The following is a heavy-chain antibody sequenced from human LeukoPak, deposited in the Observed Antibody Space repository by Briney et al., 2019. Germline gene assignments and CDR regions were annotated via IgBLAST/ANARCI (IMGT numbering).Heavy chain of an antibody. V-gene: IGHV3-30*18. CDR3: AKDTYYYGLDYYYGMDV. CDR1: GFTFSSYA. D-gene: IGHD3-10*01. Sequence: GSLRLSCAASGFTFSSYAMSWVRQAPGKGLEWVAVISYDGSNKYYADSVKGRFTISRDNSKNTLYLQMNSLRAEDTAVYYCAKDTYYYGLDYYYGMDVWGKGTTVTVSS. CDR2: ISYDGSNK. J-gene: IGHJ6*04.